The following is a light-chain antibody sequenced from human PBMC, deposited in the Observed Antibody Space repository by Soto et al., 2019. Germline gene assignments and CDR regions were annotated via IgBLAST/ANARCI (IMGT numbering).Light chain of an antibody. CDR1: SSDVGGYNY. Sequence: QSALTQAASVSGSPGQSITISCTGTSSDVGGYNYVSWYQQHPGKAPKLMIYEGSKRPSGVSNRFSGSKSGNTASLTISGLQAEDEADYYCCSYAGSSPWVFGGGTKLTVL. CDR3: CSYAGSSPWV. CDR2: EGS. V-gene: IGLV2-23*01. J-gene: IGLJ3*02.